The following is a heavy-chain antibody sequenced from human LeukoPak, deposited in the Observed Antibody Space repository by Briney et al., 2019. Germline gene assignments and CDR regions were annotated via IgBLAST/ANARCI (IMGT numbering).Heavy chain of an antibody. J-gene: IGHJ2*01. Sequence: SETLSLTCTVSGGSISSYYWSWIRQPPGKGLEWIGYIYYSGSTNYNPSLKSRVTISVDTSKNQFSLKLSSVTAADTAVYYCARVPYCSSTSCYYWYFDLWGRGTLVTVSS. CDR1: GGSISSYY. V-gene: IGHV4-59*01. CDR3: ARVPYCSSTSCYYWYFDL. D-gene: IGHD2-2*01. CDR2: IYYSGST.